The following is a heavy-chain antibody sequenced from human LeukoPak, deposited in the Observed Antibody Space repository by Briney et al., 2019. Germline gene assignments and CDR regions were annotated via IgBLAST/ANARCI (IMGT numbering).Heavy chain of an antibody. V-gene: IGHV1-46*01. CDR2: INPSGGST. CDR1: GYTFTSYY. J-gene: IGHJ5*02. CDR3: ARGVVVSLSLGWFDP. Sequence: GASVKVSCKASGYTFTSYYMHWVRQAPGQGLEWMGIINPSGGSTSYAQKFQGRVTMTSDTSTSTVYMELSSLKSEDTAVYYCARGVVVSLSLGWFDPWGQGTLVTVSS. D-gene: IGHD2-2*01.